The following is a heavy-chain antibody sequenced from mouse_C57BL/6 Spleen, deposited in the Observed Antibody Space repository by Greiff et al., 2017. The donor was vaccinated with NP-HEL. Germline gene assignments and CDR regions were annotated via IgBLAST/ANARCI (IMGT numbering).Heavy chain of an antibody. D-gene: IGHD2-5*01. V-gene: IGHV1-64*01. CDR1: GYTFTSYW. J-gene: IGHJ2*01. CDR2: IHPNSGST. Sequence: QVQLKQPGAELVKPGASVKLSCKASGYTFTSYWMHWVKQRPGQGLEWIGMIHPNSGSTNYNEKFKSKATLTVDKSSSTAYMQLSSLTSEDSAVYYCARERAYYSNHFDYWGQGTTLTVSS. CDR3: ARERAYYSNHFDY.